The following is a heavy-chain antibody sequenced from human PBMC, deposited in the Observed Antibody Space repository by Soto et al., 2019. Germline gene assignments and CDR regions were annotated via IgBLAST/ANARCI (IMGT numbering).Heavy chain of an antibody. J-gene: IGHJ5*02. Sequence: TLSLTCTVSGGSISSGDYYWSWIRQPPGKGLEWIGYIYYSGSTYYNPSLKSRVTISVDTSKNQFSLKLSSVTAADTAVYYCARALYCSGGSCYRAGWFDPWGQGTLVTVSS. CDR2: IYYSGST. CDR3: ARALYCSGGSCYRAGWFDP. D-gene: IGHD2-15*01. V-gene: IGHV4-30-4*01. CDR1: GGSISSGDYY.